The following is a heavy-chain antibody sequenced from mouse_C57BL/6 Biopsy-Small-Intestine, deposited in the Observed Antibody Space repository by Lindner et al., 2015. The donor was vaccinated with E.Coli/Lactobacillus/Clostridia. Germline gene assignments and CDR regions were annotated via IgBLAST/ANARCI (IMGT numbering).Heavy chain of an antibody. D-gene: IGHD2-4*01. J-gene: IGHJ4*01. CDR2: INPDSGGT. Sequence: SVKVSCKASGYTFTGYYVHWVRQAPGQGLECMGWINPDSGGTNCAQNFQGRVTMTRDTSISTAYMELSRLKSDDTAIYYCARSDGYNYEFDYWGQGTLVTVSS. CDR3: ARSDGYNYEFDY. V-gene: IGHV1-84*02. CDR1: GYTFTGYY.